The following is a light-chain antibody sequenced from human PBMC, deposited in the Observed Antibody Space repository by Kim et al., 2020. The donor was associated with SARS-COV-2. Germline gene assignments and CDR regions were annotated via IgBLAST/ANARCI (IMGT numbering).Light chain of an antibody. V-gene: IGLV3-21*04. CDR2: SDN. Sequence: VAPGKTAKSTCGGKNSGMKVVHWFLQRPGQAPVLVIHSDNDRPSGIPERISGFNSEDTATLTISGVEAGDEADYYCQVWDTNNNRGFGGGTQLTVL. CDR1: NSGMKV. CDR3: QVWDTNNNRG. J-gene: IGLJ2*01.